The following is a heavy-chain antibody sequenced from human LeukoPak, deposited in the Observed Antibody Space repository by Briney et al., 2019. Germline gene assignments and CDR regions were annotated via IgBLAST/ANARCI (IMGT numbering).Heavy chain of an antibody. D-gene: IGHD5-12*01. V-gene: IGHV1-2*02. CDR1: GYTFTGYY. J-gene: IGHJ5*02. Sequence: ASVKVSCKASGYTFTGYYMHWVRQAPGQGLEWMGWINPNSGSTNYAQKFQGRVTMTRDTSISTAYMELSRLRSDDTAVYYCARGGTRDIVATINNWFDPWGQGTLVTVSS. CDR3: ARGGTRDIVATINNWFDP. CDR2: INPNSGST.